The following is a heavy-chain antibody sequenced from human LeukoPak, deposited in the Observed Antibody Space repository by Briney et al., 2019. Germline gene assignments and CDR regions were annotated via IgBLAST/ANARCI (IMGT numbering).Heavy chain of an antibody. CDR1: GFTFSSYA. D-gene: IGHD6-6*01. CDR2: ISYEGNNK. Sequence: GGSLRLSCAASGFTFSSYAMYWVRQAPGEGLEWVAVISYEGNNKYYADSVKGRFTISRDDSKNTLSLQMNSLRAEDTAVYYCARGAPERISSSTNYYFDYWGQGTLVTVSS. CDR3: ARGAPERISSSTNYYFDY. J-gene: IGHJ4*02. V-gene: IGHV3-30-3*01.